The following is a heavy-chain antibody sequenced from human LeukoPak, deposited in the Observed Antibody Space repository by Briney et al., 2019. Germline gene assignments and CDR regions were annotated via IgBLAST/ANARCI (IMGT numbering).Heavy chain of an antibody. J-gene: IGHJ4*02. CDR3: ARGAMGLTGASPDY. V-gene: IGHV1-2*02. CDR1: GYTFTGYY. Sequence: GASVKVSCKASGYTFTGYYMHWVRQAPGQGLEWMGWINPNSGGTNYAQKFQGRVTMTRDTSISTAYMELSRLRSDDTAVYYCARGAMGLTGASPDYWGQGTLVTVSS. D-gene: IGHD3-9*01. CDR2: INPNSGGT.